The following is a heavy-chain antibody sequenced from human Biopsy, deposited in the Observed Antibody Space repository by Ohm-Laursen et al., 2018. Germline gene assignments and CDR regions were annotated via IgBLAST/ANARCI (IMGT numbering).Heavy chain of an antibody. D-gene: IGHD5/OR15-5a*01. Sequence: GTLSLTCTVSGGSMSSYYWTWVRQPPGKGLEWIGYIYNSGSTNYNPSLKSRVTISVAVDTSKSQFSLRLSSVTAADTAMYYCARGEAGVYDALDIWGQGTMVIVSS. V-gene: IGHV4-59*01. J-gene: IGHJ3*02. CDR1: GGSMSSYY. CDR3: ARGEAGVYDALDI. CDR2: IYNSGST.